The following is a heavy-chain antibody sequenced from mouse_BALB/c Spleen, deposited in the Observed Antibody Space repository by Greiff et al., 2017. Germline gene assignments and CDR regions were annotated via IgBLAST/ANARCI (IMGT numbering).Heavy chain of an antibody. CDR1: GISITTGNYR. CDR2: IYYSGTI. J-gene: IGHJ1*01. CDR3: ARAVVAPRYWYFDV. V-gene: IGHV3-5*02. Sequence: EVKLMESGPGLVKPSQTVSLTCTVTGISITTGNYRWSWIRQFPGNKLEWIGYIYYSGTITYNPSLTSRTTITRDTSKNQFFLEMNSLTAEEKATYYCARAVVAPRYWYFDVWGAGTTVTVSS. D-gene: IGHD1-1*01.